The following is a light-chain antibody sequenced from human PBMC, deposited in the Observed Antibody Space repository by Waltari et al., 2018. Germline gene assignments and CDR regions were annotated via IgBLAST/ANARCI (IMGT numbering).Light chain of an antibody. CDR3: HQYDRSPWT. CDR1: QSIGNNY. Sequence: ENVLTLSPGTLSLSPGERATLSCRASQSIGNNYLAWYQQKPGQAPRLLIYAASIRATGIPDRFSGSGSGTDFTLTISRLEPEDFAVFYCHQYDRSPWTFGQGTKVEF. V-gene: IGKV3-20*01. CDR2: AAS. J-gene: IGKJ1*01.